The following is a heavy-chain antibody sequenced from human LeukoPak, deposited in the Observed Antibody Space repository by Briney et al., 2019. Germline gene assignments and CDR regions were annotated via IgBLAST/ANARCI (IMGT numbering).Heavy chain of an antibody. J-gene: IGHJ3*02. CDR2: VRYDGSQK. CDR3: AKGQETWGTEQDAFDI. D-gene: IGHD7-27*01. CDR1: GFTFAAYG. V-gene: IGHV3-30*02. Sequence: GGSLRLSCSASGFTFAAYGIHWVRQAPGKGLEWVTFVRYDGSQKYYADSVEGRFIISRGNSKDTVYVEMNSLRTDDTAVYYCAKGQETWGTEQDAFDIWGQGTRVTVSS.